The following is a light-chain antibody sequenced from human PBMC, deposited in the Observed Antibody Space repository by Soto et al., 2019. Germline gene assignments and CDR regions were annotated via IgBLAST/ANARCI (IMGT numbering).Light chain of an antibody. J-gene: IGLJ2*01. CDR2: RGN. V-gene: IGLV3-25*03. CDR3: QSADSSGTYPHVV. Sequence: SYELKQPPSVSVSPGQTARITCSGETLPKQPAYWYQQKPGQAPVVVIHRGNERPSGIPERFSGSSSGTTVTLTISGVQAEDEADYYCQSADSSGTYPHVVFGGGTKVTVL. CDR1: TLPKQP.